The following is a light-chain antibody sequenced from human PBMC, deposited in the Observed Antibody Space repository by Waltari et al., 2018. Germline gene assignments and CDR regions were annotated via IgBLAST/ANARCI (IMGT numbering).Light chain of an antibody. CDR1: PGISNF. Sequence: IQLTQSPSSLSASVGDRVTITCRASPGISNFLAWYQQKPGKAPKLLIYAASTLQSGVPSRVSGSGSGTDFTLTISSLQPEDFATYYCQQLNSYQWTFGQGTKVDIK. CDR3: QQLNSYQWT. V-gene: IGKV1-9*01. J-gene: IGKJ1*01. CDR2: AAS.